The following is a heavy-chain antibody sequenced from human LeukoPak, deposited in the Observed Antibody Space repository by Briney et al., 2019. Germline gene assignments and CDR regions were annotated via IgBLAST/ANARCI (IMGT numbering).Heavy chain of an antibody. CDR2: INHSGST. J-gene: IGHJ5*02. CDR3: APPLYYYEANGYSVA. Sequence: SETLSLTCAVYGGSFSGYYWSWIRQPPGKGLEWIGEINHSGSTNYNPSLTSRVTISVDPSKNQFSLNLSSVTAADTAVYYCAPPLYYYEANGYSVAWGQGTLVTVSS. V-gene: IGHV4-34*01. CDR1: GGSFSGYY. D-gene: IGHD3-22*01.